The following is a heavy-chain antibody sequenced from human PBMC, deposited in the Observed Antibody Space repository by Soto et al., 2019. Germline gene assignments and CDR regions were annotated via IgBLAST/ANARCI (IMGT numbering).Heavy chain of an antibody. CDR1: GFTFSSYA. V-gene: IGHV3-23*01. Sequence: PGGSLRLSCAASGFTFSSYAMSWVRQAPGKGLEWVSAISGSGGSTYYADSVKGRFTISRDNSKNTLYLQMNSLRAEDTAVYYWAKDAVYYYDSSGSSFDPWGQGTLVTVSS. J-gene: IGHJ5*02. CDR2: ISGSGGST. CDR3: AKDAVYYYDSSGSSFDP. D-gene: IGHD3-22*01.